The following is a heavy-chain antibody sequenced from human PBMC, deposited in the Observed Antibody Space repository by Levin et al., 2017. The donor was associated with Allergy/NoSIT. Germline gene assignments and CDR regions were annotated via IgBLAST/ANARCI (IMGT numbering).Heavy chain of an antibody. CDR3: ARDLYYYDSSGYSPSPNFDY. V-gene: IGHV3-7*01. Sequence: GGSLRLSCAASGFTFSSYWMSWVRQAPGKGLEWVANIKQDGSEKYYVDSVKGRFTISRDNAKNSLYLQMNSLRAEDTAVYYCARDLYYYDSSGYSPSPNFDYWGQGTLVTVSS. CDR1: GFTFSSYW. D-gene: IGHD3-22*01. J-gene: IGHJ4*02. CDR2: IKQDGSEK.